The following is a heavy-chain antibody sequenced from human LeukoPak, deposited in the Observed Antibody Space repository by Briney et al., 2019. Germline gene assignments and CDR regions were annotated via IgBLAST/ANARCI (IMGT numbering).Heavy chain of an antibody. CDR1: GYTLTELS. D-gene: IGHD2-21*02. V-gene: IGHV1-24*01. CDR2: FDPEDGET. Sequence: ASVKVSCKVSGYTLTELSMHWVRQAPGKGLEWMGGFDPEDGETIYAQKFQGRVTMTEDTSTDTAYMELSSLRSEDTAVYYCATDIVVATATEQSFGYWGQGTLVTVSS. J-gene: IGHJ4*02. CDR3: ATDIVVATATEQSFGY.